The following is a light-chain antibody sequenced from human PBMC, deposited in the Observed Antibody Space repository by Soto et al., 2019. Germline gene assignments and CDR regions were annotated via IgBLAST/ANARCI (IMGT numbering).Light chain of an antibody. V-gene: IGLV2-14*01. Sequence: QSALTQPASVSGSPGQSITISCTGTSSDVGGAYNYVSWYQQHPGKAPKLMIYGVINRPSGVSNRFSGSKSGNTASLTISGLQAEDEADYYCSSWTSSSTLLFGGGTKVTVL. J-gene: IGLJ2*01. CDR2: GVI. CDR3: SSWTSSSTLL. CDR1: SSDVGGAYNY.